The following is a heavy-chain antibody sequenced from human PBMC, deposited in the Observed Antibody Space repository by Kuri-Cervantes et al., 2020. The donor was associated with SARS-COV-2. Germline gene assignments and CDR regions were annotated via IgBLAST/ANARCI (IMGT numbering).Heavy chain of an antibody. CDR2: ISSSSSYI. V-gene: IGHV3-21*01. J-gene: IGHJ4*02. CDR1: GFTFSSYS. Sequence: GGSLRLSCAASGFTFSSYSMNWVRQAPGKGLEWVSSISSSSSYIYYADSVKGRFTISRDNAKNSLYLQMNSRRAEDTAVYYCASGQYYGSGSYWVPEYFDYWGQGTLVTVSS. CDR3: ASGQYYGSGSYWVPEYFDY. D-gene: IGHD3-10*01.